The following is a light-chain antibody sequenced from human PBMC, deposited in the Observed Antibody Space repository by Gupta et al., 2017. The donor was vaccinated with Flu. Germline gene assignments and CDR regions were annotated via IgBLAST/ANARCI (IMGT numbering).Light chain of an antibody. Sequence: QSALTPAPSASRTTGQRVTISCSGSGSHILIPAVNWYQHVPGAAPKLLICNNDKRRSGVPDRFAGSKSGTSASLVISGLQADDEADYYCASWDDSMNGEVFGGGTKVTVL. J-gene: IGLJ3*02. CDR2: NND. CDR3: ASWDDSMNGEV. CDR1: GSHILIPA. V-gene: IGLV1-44*01.